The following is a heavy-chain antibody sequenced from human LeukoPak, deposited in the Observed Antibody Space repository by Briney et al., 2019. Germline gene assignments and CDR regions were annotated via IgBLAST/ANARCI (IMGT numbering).Heavy chain of an antibody. V-gene: IGHV3-9*01. J-gene: IGHJ3*02. D-gene: IGHD1-7*01. CDR3: AKDHNWNYPGSDAFDI. Sequence: GGSLRLSCAASGFTFDDYAMHWVRQAPGKGLEWVSGISWNSGSIGYADSVKGRFTISRDNAKNSLYLQMNSLRAEDTALYYCAKDHNWNYPGSDAFDIWGQGTMVTVSS. CDR2: ISWNSGSI. CDR1: GFTFDDYA.